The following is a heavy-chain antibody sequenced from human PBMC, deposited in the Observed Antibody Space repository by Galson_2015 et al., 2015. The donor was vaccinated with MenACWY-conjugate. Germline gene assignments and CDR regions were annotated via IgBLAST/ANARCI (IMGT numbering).Heavy chain of an antibody. V-gene: IGHV5-51*01. CDR1: GYTFTKYW. CDR2: IFPGDSDT. D-gene: IGHD6-6*01. J-gene: IGHJ5*02. Sequence: QSGAEVKKPGESLTISCKGSGYTFTKYWIGWVRQTPGKGLEWMGIIFPGDSDTRYSPSFQGQVTISADRSISTAYLQWSSLKASDTAMYYCARGASSSSSVRYWFDPWGQGTLVIVSS. CDR3: ARGASSSSSVRYWFDP.